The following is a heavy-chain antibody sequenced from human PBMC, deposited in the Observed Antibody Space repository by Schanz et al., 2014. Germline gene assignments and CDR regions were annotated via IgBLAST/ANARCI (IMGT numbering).Heavy chain of an antibody. J-gene: IGHJ3*02. D-gene: IGHD3-10*01. CDR2: ISSRGSYT. Sequence: QVQLVESGGGLVKPGGSLRLSCAASGFTFSDYYMSWIRQAPGKGLEWVSYISSRGSYTNYADSVKGRFTISRDNSKNELYLQMDRLRAEYTAVYYCARGIITRVRGGDVGAFDTWGQGTMVTVSS. CDR1: GFTFSDYY. V-gene: IGHV3-11*06. CDR3: ARGIITRVRGGDVGAFDT.